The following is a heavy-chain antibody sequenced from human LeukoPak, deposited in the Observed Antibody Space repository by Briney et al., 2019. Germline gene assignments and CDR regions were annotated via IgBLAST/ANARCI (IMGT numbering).Heavy chain of an antibody. D-gene: IGHD3-22*01. CDR2: ISSSSSYM. CDR3: ARDPLAYDSSGYPPFVDY. J-gene: IGHJ4*02. V-gene: IGHV3-21*01. CDR1: GFTFSSYS. Sequence: KPGGSLRLSCAASGFTFSSYSMNWVRQAPGKGLEWVSSISSSSSYMYYADSVKGRFTISRDNAKNSLYLQMNSLRAEDTAVYYCARDPLAYDSSGYPPFVDYWGQGTLVTVSS.